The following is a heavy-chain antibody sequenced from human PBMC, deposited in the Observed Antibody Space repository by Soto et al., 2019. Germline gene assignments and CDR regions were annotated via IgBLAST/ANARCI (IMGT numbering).Heavy chain of an antibody. Sequence: PSETLSLICTVSGGSISSGGYYWSWIRQHPGKGQEWIGYIYYSGSTYYNPSLKSRVTISVDTSKNQFSLKLSSVTAADTAVYYCARGNYYYDSSGYYYDYSGNNWFDPWGQGTLVTVSS. V-gene: IGHV4-31*03. J-gene: IGHJ5*02. CDR2: IYYSGST. CDR1: GGSISSGGYY. D-gene: IGHD3-22*01. CDR3: ARGNYYYDSSGYYYDYSGNNWFDP.